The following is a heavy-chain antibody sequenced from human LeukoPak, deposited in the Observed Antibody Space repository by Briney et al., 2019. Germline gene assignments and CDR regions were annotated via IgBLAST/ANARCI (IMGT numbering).Heavy chain of an antibody. J-gene: IGHJ6*03. V-gene: IGHV4-34*01. D-gene: IGHD6-13*01. CDR2: ICYSGST. Sequence: SETLSLTCAVSGASLSGTYWSWIRQPPGKGLEWIGSICYSGSTYYNPSLKSRVTISVDTSKNQFSLKLSSVTAADTAVYYCARGSSSWSETYYYYYYYMDVWGKGTTVTVSS. CDR1: GASLSGTY. CDR3: ARGSSSWSETYYYYYYYMDV.